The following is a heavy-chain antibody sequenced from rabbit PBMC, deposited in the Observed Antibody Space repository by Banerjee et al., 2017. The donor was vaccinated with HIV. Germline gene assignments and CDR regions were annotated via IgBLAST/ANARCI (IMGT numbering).Heavy chain of an antibody. D-gene: IGHD4-1*01. CDR3: ARDRGDWGYYFTL. CDR1: GFSFSNNYW. CDR2: INTGSRNA. Sequence: QEQLEESGGDLVKPEGSLTLTCTASGFSFSNNYWMCWVRQAPGKGLEWIGCINTGSRNAYYASWVISRFTISKTSSTTVALHMTSLTAADTATYFCARDRGDWGYYFTLWGPGTLVTVS. J-gene: IGHJ4*01. V-gene: IGHV1S45*01.